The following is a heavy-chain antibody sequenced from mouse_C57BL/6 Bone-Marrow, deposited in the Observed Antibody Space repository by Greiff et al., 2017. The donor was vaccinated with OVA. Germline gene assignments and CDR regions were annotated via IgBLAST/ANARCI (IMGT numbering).Heavy chain of an antibody. D-gene: IGHD2-4*01. Sequence: QVQLQQSGAELVKPGASVKLSCKASGYTFTEYTIHWVKQRSGQGLEWIGWFYPGSGSIKYNEKFKDKATLTADKSSSTVYMELSRLTSEDSAVYFGARHEDRGYYDYDRAWFAYWGQGTLVTVSA. CDR2: FYPGSGSI. V-gene: IGHV1-62-2*01. CDR1: GYTFTEYT. CDR3: ARHEDRGYYDYDRAWFAY. J-gene: IGHJ3*01.